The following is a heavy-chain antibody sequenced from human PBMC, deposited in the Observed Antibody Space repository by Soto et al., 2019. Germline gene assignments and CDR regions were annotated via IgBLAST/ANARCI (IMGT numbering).Heavy chain of an antibody. CDR3: ARADCTGAYCYSWPFNYGVDV. CDR2: IWYDGSNK. D-gene: IGHD2-15*01. V-gene: IGHV3-33*08. CDR1: GFTFNTYG. Sequence: QVQLVESGGGVVPPGGSLGLSCTTSGFTFNTYGMHWVRQAPGKGLEWVAIIWYDGSNKYYADSVKGRFTISRDNSKNTLYLQMNSLRAEDTALYYCARADCTGAYCYSWPFNYGVDVWGQGTTVTVSS. J-gene: IGHJ6*02.